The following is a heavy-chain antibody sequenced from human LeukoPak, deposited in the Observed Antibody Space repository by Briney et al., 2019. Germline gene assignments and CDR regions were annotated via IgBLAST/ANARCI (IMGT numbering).Heavy chain of an antibody. CDR1: GFTFSSYG. D-gene: IGHD3-16*02. Sequence: GGSLRLSCAASGFTFSSYGMHWVRQDPGKGLEWVAFIRYDGSNKYYADSVKGRFTISGDNSKNTLYLQMNSLKAEDTAVYYFAKWGPVWGSYRDWGQGTLVTVSS. CDR2: IRYDGSNK. V-gene: IGHV3-30*02. J-gene: IGHJ4*02. CDR3: AKWGPVWGSYRD.